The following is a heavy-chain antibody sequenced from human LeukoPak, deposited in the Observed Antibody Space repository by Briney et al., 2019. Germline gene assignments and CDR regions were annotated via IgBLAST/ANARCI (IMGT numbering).Heavy chain of an antibody. V-gene: IGHV1-69*13. D-gene: IGHD3-9*01. Sequence: ASVKVSCKASGGTFSSYAISWVRQAPGQGLEWMGGIIPIFGTVNYAQKFQGRVTITADESTSTAYMELSSLRSEDTAVYYCARAILTGYSAIDYWGQGTLVTVSS. CDR1: GGTFSSYA. CDR3: ARAILTGYSAIDY. CDR2: IIPIFGTV. J-gene: IGHJ4*02.